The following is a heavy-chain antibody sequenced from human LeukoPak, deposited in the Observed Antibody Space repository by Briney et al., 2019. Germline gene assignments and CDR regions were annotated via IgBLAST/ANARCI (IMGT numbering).Heavy chain of an antibody. Sequence: SVKVSCKASGGTFSSYAISWVRQAPGQGLEWMGRIIPILGIANYAQKFQGRVTITADKSTSTAYMELSSLRSEDTAVYYCARDMDGSGWHIFDYWGQGTLVTVSS. J-gene: IGHJ4*02. V-gene: IGHV1-69*04. D-gene: IGHD6-19*01. CDR1: GGTFSSYA. CDR2: IIPILGIA. CDR3: ARDMDGSGWHIFDY.